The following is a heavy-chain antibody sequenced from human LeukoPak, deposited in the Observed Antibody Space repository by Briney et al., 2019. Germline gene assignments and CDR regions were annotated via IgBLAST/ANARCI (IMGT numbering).Heavy chain of an antibody. V-gene: IGHV4-59*01. Sequence: SETLSLTCTVSGGSISSYYWSWIRQPPGKGLEWIGYIYYSGSTNYNPSLKSRVTISVDTSKNQFSLKLSSVTAADTAVYYCARDDCSSGTCYIGMDVWGQGTTVTVSS. J-gene: IGHJ6*02. CDR3: ARDDCSSGTCYIGMDV. CDR1: GGSISSYY. CDR2: IYYSGST. D-gene: IGHD2-15*01.